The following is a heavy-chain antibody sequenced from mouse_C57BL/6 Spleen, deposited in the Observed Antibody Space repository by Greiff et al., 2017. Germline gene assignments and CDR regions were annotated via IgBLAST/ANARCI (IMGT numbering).Heavy chain of an antibody. D-gene: IGHD2-2*01. CDR2: IDPSDSET. Sequence: QVQLQQPGAELVRPGSSVKLSCKASGYTFTSYWMHWVKQRPIQGLEWIGNIDPSDSETHYNQKFKDKATLTVDKSSSTAYTQLSSLTSEDSAVYYCARPYGYDGGFAYWGQGTLVTVSA. J-gene: IGHJ3*01. V-gene: IGHV1-52*01. CDR1: GYTFTSYW. CDR3: ARPYGYDGGFAY.